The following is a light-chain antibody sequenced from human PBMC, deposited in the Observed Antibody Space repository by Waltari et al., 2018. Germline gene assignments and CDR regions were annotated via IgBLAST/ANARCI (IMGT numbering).Light chain of an antibody. V-gene: IGKV3-11*01. J-gene: IGKJ2*01. CDR3: QQRSNWPPYT. CDR2: DAS. Sequence: EIVLTQSPATLSLTPGERASLSCRASQSVSTYLAWYQQKPGQAPRLLIYDASHRATGIPARFSGSGSGTDFTLTISSLEPEDFAVYYCQQRSNWPPYTFGQGTKLEIK. CDR1: QSVSTY.